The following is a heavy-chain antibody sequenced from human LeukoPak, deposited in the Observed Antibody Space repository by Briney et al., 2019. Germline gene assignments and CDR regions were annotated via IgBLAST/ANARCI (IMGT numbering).Heavy chain of an antibody. Sequence: GGSLRLSCAASGFTFGNYAVTWVRQAPGKGLEWDSTFSGSGDSTYYADSVKGRFTISRDNSKNTLYLQMNSLIADDTAVYYCAKEGFLEWFLFDYWGQGTLVTVSS. CDR3: AKEGFLEWFLFDY. CDR2: FSGSGDST. CDR1: GFTFGNYA. J-gene: IGHJ4*02. D-gene: IGHD3-3*01. V-gene: IGHV3-23*01.